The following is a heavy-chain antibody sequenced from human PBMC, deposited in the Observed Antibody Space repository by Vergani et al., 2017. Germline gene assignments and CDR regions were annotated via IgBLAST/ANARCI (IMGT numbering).Heavy chain of an antibody. V-gene: IGHV4-61*02. J-gene: IGHJ5*02. CDR1: GGSISSGSYY. D-gene: IGHD3-9*01. CDR3: ARERIFARGLPKNWFDP. Sequence: QVQLQESGPGLVKPSQTLSLTCTVSGGSISSGSYYWSWIRQPAGKGLEWIGHIYISGSTNYNPSLKSRVTISVDTSKNQFSLKLSSVTAADTAVYYCARERIFARGLPKNWFDPWGQGTLVTVSS. CDR2: IYISGST.